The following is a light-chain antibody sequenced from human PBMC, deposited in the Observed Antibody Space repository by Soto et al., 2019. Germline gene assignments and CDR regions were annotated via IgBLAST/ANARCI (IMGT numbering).Light chain of an antibody. CDR3: FSYTRRDTYV. CDR2: EVS. Sequence: QSVLTQAAYVAGSPGQSVTISSTGTNNVVGGYKGVSWYQQSPGTAPKLIIYEVSNRPSGVPGRFSGSKSGNTASLTISGLQAEDEADYYCFSYTRRDTYVFGPGTKVTVL. V-gene: IGLV2-18*02. CDR1: NNVVGGYKG. J-gene: IGLJ1*01.